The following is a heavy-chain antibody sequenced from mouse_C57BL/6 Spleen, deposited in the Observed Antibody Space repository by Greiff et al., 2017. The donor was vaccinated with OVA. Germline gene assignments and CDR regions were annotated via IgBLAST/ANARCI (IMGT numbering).Heavy chain of an antibody. J-gene: IGHJ4*01. CDR3: TRLMDYGSSFAMDY. V-gene: IGHV1-15*01. CDR2: IDPETGGT. D-gene: IGHD1-1*01. CDR1: GYTFTDYE. Sequence: QVTLKESGAELVRPGASVTLSCKASGYTFTDYEMHWVKQTPVHGLEWIGAIDPETGGTAYNQKFKGKAILTADKSSSTAYMELRSLTSEDSAVYYCTRLMDYGSSFAMDYWGQGTSVTVSS.